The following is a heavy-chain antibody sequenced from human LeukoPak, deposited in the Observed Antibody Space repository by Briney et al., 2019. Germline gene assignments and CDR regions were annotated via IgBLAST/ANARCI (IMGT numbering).Heavy chain of an antibody. CDR3: ARDPLLLWFGESLPHWFDP. V-gene: IGHV3-21*01. J-gene: IGHJ5*02. Sequence: WGSLRLSCAASGFTFSSYSMNWVRQAPGKGLEWVSSISSSSSYIYYADSVKRRFTISRDNAKNSLYLQMNSLRAEDTAVYYCARDPLLLWFGESLPHWFDPWGQGTLVTVSS. D-gene: IGHD3-10*01. CDR1: GFTFSSYS. CDR2: ISSSSSYI.